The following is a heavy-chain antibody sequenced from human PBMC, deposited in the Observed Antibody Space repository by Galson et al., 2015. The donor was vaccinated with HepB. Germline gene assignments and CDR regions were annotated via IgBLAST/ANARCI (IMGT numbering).Heavy chain of an antibody. CDR3: ARVLNIRWFGELGDWADY. CDR2: ISSSSSTI. J-gene: IGHJ4*02. CDR1: GFTFSSYS. Sequence: SLRLSCAASGFTFSSYSMNWVRQAPGKGLEWVSYISSSSSTIYYADSVKGRFTISRDNAKNSLYLQMNSLGAEDTAVYYCARVLNIRWFGELGDWADYWGQGTLVTVSS. D-gene: IGHD3-10*01. V-gene: IGHV3-48*01.